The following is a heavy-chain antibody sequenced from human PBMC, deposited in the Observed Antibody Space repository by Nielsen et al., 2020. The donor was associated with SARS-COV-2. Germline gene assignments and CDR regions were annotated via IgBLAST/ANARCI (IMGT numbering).Heavy chain of an antibody. V-gene: IGHV3-7*03. CDR2: IKPDGSER. CDR3: ARKARAFDI. J-gene: IGHJ3*02. Sequence: GGSLRLSCAAPGFAFSDYWMSWVRQTPGKGLEWLANIKPDGSERSYVDSVKGRFTISRDNAKNSLYLQMNSLRAEDTAVYYCARKARAFDIWGQGTMVTVSS. CDR1: GFAFSDYW.